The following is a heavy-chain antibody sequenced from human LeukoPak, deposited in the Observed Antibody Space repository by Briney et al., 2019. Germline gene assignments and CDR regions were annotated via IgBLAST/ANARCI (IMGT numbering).Heavy chain of an antibody. CDR1: GGSISIYY. Sequence: SETLSLTCTVSGGSISIYYWSWIRQPAGKGLEWIGHIYTSGSTNYNPSLKSRVTMSVDTSRNQFSLKLSSVTAADTAVYYCARGPTTVTRAFDYWGQGTLVTVSS. CDR2: IYTSGST. V-gene: IGHV4-4*07. J-gene: IGHJ4*02. D-gene: IGHD4-17*01. CDR3: ARGPTTVTRAFDY.